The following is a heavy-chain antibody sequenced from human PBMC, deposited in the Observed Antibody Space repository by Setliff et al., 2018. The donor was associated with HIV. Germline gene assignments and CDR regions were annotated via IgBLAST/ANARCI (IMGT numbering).Heavy chain of an antibody. CDR1: GHTFTNYD. D-gene: IGHD3-10*01. CDR2: MNPNTGVS. V-gene: IGHV1-8*01. CDR3: ASGKGVGGVIITGGLDV. Sequence: GASVKVSCKPSGHTFTNYDIHWTRRATGQGLEWMGWMNPNTGVSGYALKFQARVTMTRDTSISTAYMELSSLTSEDTAVYWCASGKGVGGVIITGGLDVWGKGTTVTVSS. J-gene: IGHJ6*04.